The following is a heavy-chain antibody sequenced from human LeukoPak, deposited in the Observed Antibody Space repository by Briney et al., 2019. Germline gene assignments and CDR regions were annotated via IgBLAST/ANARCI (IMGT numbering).Heavy chain of an antibody. J-gene: IGHJ4*02. Sequence: GRSLRLSCAASGFTFSSYAMHWVRQAPGKGLEWVAVISYDGSNKYYADSVKGRFTISRDNSKNTLYLQMNSLRAEDTAVYYCARDTGAADYWGQGTLVTVSS. D-gene: IGHD4-17*01. CDR3: ARDTGAADY. CDR2: ISYDGSNK. V-gene: IGHV3-30-3*01. CDR1: GFTFSSYA.